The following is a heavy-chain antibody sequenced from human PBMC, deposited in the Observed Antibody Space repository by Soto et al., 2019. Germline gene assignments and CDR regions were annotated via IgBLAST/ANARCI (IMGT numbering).Heavy chain of an antibody. J-gene: IGHJ6*02. CDR3: ARPLENYDFWSGYYPPPYYYYGMDV. D-gene: IGHD3-3*01. CDR1: GYTFTSYA. Sequence: ASVKVSCKASGYTFTSYAMHWVRQAPGQRLEWMGWINAGNGNTKYSQKFQGRVTITRDTSASTAYMELSSLRSEDTAVYYCARPLENYDFWSGYYPPPYYYYGMDVWGQGTTVTVAS. CDR2: INAGNGNT. V-gene: IGHV1-3*01.